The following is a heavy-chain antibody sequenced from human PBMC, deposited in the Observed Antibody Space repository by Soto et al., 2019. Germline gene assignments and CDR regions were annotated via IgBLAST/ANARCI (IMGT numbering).Heavy chain of an antibody. V-gene: IGHV5-51*01. D-gene: IGHD3-9*01. CDR1: GYSFTSYW. CDR3: ARRPYFDWLSFDY. Sequence: GESLKIPCQGSGYSFTSYWIGWVRQMPGKGLEWMGIIYPGDSDTRYSPSFQGQVTISADKSISTAYLQWSSLKASDTAMYYCARRPYFDWLSFDYWGQGTLVTVSS. CDR2: IYPGDSDT. J-gene: IGHJ4*02.